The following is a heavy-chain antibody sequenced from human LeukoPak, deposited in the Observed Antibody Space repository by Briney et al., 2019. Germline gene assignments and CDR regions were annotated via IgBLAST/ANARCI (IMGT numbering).Heavy chain of an antibody. J-gene: IGHJ5*02. D-gene: IGHD6-13*01. Sequence: SGTLSLTCAVSGGSISSSNWWSWVRQPPGKGLEWIGEIYHSGSTYYNPSLKSRVTISVDTSKNQFSLKLSSVTAADTAVYYCARVVRFGAAAGQLNWFDPWGQGTLVTVSS. CDR3: ARVVRFGAAAGQLNWFDP. CDR2: IYHSGST. CDR1: GGSISSSNW. V-gene: IGHV4-4*02.